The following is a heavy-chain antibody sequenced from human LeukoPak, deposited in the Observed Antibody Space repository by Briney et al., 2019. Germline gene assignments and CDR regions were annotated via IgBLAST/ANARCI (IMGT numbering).Heavy chain of an antibody. J-gene: IGHJ4*02. Sequence: ETLSLTCAVYGGSFSGYYWSWIRQPPGKGLEWVSAISGSGGSTYYADSVKGRFTISRDNSKNTLYLQMNSLRAEDTAVYYCAKIYGDYEPYFDYGGQGTLVTVSA. V-gene: IGHV3-23*01. CDR3: AKIYGDYEPYFDY. CDR1: GGSFSGYY. CDR2: ISGSGGST. D-gene: IGHD4-17*01.